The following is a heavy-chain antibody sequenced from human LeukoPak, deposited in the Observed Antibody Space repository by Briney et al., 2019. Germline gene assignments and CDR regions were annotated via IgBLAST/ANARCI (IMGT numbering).Heavy chain of an antibody. CDR2: IYYSGST. J-gene: IGHJ5*02. D-gene: IGHD3-22*01. CDR3: ARGVTYYYDSSGYYYADWFDP. V-gene: IGHV4-31*03. CDR1: GGSICSGGYF. Sequence: SETLSLTCTVSGGSICSGGYFWSWIRQHPGKGLEWIGYIYYSGSTYYNPSLKSRVTISVDTSKNQFSLKLSSVTAADTDVYYCARGVTYYYDSSGYYYADWFDPWGQGTLVTVSS.